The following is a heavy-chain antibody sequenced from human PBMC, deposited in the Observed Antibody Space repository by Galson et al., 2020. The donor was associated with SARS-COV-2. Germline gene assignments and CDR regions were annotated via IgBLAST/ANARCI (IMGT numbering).Heavy chain of an antibody. CDR3: AKVSDSSGYYFDY. V-gene: IGHV3-23*01. J-gene: IGHJ4*02. Sequence: GGSLRLSCAASGFTFSSYAMSWVRQAPGKGLEWVSALSGSGGSTYYADSVKGRFTISRDNSKNTLYLQMNSLRAEDTAVYYCAKVSDSSGYYFDYWGQGTLVTVSS. D-gene: IGHD3-22*01. CDR2: LSGSGGST. CDR1: GFTFSSYA.